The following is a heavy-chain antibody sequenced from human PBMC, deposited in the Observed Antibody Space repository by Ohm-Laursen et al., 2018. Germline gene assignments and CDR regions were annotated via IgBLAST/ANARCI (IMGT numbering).Heavy chain of an antibody. CDR1: GFTFSSYG. Sequence: SLRLSCAASGFTFSSYGMHRVRQAPGKGLEWVAVIWYDGSNKYYADSVKGRFTSSRDNAKNSLYLQMNSLRAEDTALYYCAIWSGYYSAFDIWGQGTMVTVSS. CDR3: AIWSGYYSAFDI. D-gene: IGHD3-3*01. V-gene: IGHV3-33*03. CDR2: IWYDGSNK. J-gene: IGHJ3*02.